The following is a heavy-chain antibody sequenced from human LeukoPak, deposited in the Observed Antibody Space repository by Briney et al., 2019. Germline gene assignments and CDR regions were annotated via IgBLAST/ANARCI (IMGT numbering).Heavy chain of an antibody. D-gene: IGHD2-2*01. J-gene: IGHJ6*02. V-gene: IGHV5-51*01. Sequence: GESLKISCKGSGYSFTSYWLGWVRQMPGKGLEWMGIIYPGDSDTRYSPSFQGQVTISADKSISTAYLQWSSLKASDTAMYYCARVPAATDPLYYGMDVWGQGTTVTVSS. CDR2: IYPGDSDT. CDR1: GYSFTSYW. CDR3: ARVPAATDPLYYGMDV.